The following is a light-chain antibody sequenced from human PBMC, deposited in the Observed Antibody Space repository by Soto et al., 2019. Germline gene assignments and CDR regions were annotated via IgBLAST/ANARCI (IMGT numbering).Light chain of an antibody. V-gene: IGLV1-44*01. CDR2: SSN. Sequence: QAVVTQPPSASGTPGQRVTISCSGSNSNIGSNTVNWYQQFPGAAPKLLVYSSNLRPSGVPDRFSGSKSGTSASLAISGLQSEDESDYYCCSYAGSYSYVFGVGTKLTVL. J-gene: IGLJ1*01. CDR3: CSYAGSYSYV. CDR1: NSNIGSNT.